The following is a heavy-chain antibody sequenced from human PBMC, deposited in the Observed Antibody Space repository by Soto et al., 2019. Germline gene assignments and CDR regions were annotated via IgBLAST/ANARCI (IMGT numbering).Heavy chain of an antibody. D-gene: IGHD6-13*01. CDR3: AAVVGPGIAAAYFDY. Sequence: ASVKVSCKASGFTFTSSAVQWVRQARGQRLEWIGWIVVGSGNTNYAQKFQERVTITRDMSTSTAYMELSSLRSEDTAVYYCAAVVGPGIAAAYFDYWGQGTLVTVSS. J-gene: IGHJ4*02. CDR2: IVVGSGNT. CDR1: GFTFTSSA. V-gene: IGHV1-58*01.